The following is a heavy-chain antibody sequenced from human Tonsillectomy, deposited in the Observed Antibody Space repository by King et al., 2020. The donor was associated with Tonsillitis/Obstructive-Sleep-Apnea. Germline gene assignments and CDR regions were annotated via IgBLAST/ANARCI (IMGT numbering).Heavy chain of an antibody. CDR2: IYSDGTT. Sequence: VQLVESGGGLIQPGGSLRLSCAASGFTINNNYMSWVRQAPGKGLEWVSVIYSDGTTYYADSVKGRFTISGDNSKNTTYLQMNSLRAEDTAVYYCAKDPGYSLGTDYEGFWDQGTLVTVSS. CDR3: AKDPGYSLGTDYEGF. J-gene: IGHJ4*02. CDR1: GFTINNNY. V-gene: IGHV3-53*01. D-gene: IGHD3-16*01.